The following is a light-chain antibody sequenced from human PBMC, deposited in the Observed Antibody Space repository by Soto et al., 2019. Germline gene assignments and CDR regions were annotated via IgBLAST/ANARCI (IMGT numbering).Light chain of an antibody. Sequence: EIVWTQSPGSLSLSPGERATLSCRASQTVSSTYLAWYQQTPGQAPRLLIYGASSRATGIPDRFRGSGSGTDFTLTISSLEPEDFAVYYCQQYGSSPITFGPGTRLEIK. V-gene: IGKV3-20*01. CDR3: QQYGSSPIT. CDR1: QTVSSTY. CDR2: GAS. J-gene: IGKJ5*01.